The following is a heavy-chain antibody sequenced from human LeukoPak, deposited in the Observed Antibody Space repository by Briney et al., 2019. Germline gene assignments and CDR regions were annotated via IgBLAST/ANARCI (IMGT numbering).Heavy chain of an antibody. CDR2: ISWNSASV. CDR1: GFTFDDYG. CDR3: AKDYGYSSSWYDY. D-gene: IGHD6-13*01. V-gene: IGHV3-9*01. J-gene: IGHJ4*02. Sequence: PGGSLRPSCEASGFTFDDYGMHWVRQAPGKGLEWVSTISWNSASVGYVDSVKGRFTISRDNAKKTLYLQMNSLRPEDTALYYCAKDYGYSSSWYDYWGQATLVTVSS.